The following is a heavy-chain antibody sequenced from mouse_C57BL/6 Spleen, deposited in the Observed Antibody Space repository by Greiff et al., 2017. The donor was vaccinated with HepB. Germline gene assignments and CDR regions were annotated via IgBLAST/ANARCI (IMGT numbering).Heavy chain of an antibody. D-gene: IGHD1-1*01. V-gene: IGHV1-69*01. CDR2: IDPSDSYT. Sequence: QVQLQQPGAELVMPGASVKLSCKASGYTFTSYWMHWVKQRPGQGLEWIGEIDPSDSYTNYNQKFKGKSTLTVDKSSSTAYMQLSSLTSEDAAVYYCARTVNYYGSRFDYWGQGTTLTVSS. CDR3: ARTVNYYGSRFDY. CDR1: GYTFTSYW. J-gene: IGHJ2*01.